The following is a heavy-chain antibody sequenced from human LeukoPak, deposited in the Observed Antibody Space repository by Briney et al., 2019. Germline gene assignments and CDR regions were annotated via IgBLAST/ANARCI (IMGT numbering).Heavy chain of an antibody. CDR2: IYSGGST. J-gene: IGHJ4*02. V-gene: IGHV3-66*01. CDR1: GFTFSDYY. CDR3: ARGVLYGDSSGYYYFDY. Sequence: GGSLRLSCAASGFTFSDYYMSWIRQAPGKGLEWVSVIYSGGSTYYADSVKGRSTISRDNSKNTLYLQMNSLRAEDTAVYYCARGVLYGDSSGYYYFDYWGQGTLVTVSS. D-gene: IGHD3-22*01.